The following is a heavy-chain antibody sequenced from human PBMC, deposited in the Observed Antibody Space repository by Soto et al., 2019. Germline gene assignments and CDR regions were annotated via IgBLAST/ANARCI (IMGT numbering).Heavy chain of an antibody. CDR3: AKYREPVGYCSGGSCYAFDY. CDR2: ISGSGGST. CDR1: GFTFSSYA. D-gene: IGHD2-15*01. V-gene: IGHV3-23*01. J-gene: IGHJ4*02. Sequence: EVQLLESGGGLVQPGGSLRLSCAASGFTFSSYAMSWVHQAPGKGLEWVSAISGSGGSTYYADSVKGRFTISRDNSKNTLYLQMNSLRAEDTAVYYCAKYREPVGYCSGGSCYAFDYWGQGTLVTVSS.